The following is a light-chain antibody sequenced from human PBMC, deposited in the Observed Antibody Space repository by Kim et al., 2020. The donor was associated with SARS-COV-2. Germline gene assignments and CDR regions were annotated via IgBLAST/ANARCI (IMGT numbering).Light chain of an antibody. J-gene: IGLJ1*01. CDR2: GEN. Sequence: SVALRQTVRITCQGDSLRNDYASWYQQKPGQAPVLVIYGENNRPSGIPDRFSGSSSANTAALTITGAQAEDEADYYCNSRDSSGYVFGTGTKVTVL. V-gene: IGLV3-19*01. CDR3: NSRDSSGYV. CDR1: SLRNDY.